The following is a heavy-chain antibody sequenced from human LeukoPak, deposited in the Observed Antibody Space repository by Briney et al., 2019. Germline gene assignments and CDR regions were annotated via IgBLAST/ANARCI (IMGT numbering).Heavy chain of an antibody. Sequence: PGGSLRLSCAASGFTFSSFGMSWVRQAPGKGLEWVSSLSGSGDATYYADSVKGRFTISRDNSKNTLFLQLSSLRAEDTAVYYCARDGSSKCSGSSGCFGASWGQGTLVTVSS. CDR3: ARDGSSKCSGSSGCFGAS. V-gene: IGHV3-23*01. J-gene: IGHJ5*02. CDR1: GFTFSSFG. CDR2: LSGSGDAT. D-gene: IGHD2-15*01.